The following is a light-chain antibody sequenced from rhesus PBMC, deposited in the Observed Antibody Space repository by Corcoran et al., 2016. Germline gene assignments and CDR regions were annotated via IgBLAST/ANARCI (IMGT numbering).Light chain of an antibody. J-gene: IGKJ4*01. V-gene: IGKV1-38*01. CDR1: QGISSY. CDR3: QQRNSYPLT. CDR2: DES. Sequence: DIQLTQSPSSLSASVGDRVTITCRASQGISSYLAWYQQKPGKAPKLLIYDESNLQSGFPSRFSGSGSGTEFTLTISSLQPEDFAVYYCQQRNSYPLTFGGGTKVELK.